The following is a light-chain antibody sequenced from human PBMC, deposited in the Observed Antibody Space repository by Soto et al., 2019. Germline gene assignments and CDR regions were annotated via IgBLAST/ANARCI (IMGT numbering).Light chain of an antibody. CDR1: SRDFGADNH. J-gene: IGLJ2*01. Sequence: QSALTQPRSVSGSPGQSVTISCSGPSRDFGADNHVAWYQLYPDKAPEVMIYDVSQRPSGVPARFSGSKSGNTASLTISGLQAEDEADYYCCSYGGSVIFGGGTKLTVL. V-gene: IGLV2-11*01. CDR2: DVS. CDR3: CSYGGSVI.